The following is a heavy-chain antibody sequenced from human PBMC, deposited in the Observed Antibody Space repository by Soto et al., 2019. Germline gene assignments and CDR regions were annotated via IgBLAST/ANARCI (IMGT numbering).Heavy chain of an antibody. Sequence: EVQLVESGGGLVRPGGSLRLSCAASGFTFSYYWMQWVSQAPGKGLVWASRIHSDGSSTTYADFVKGRFIISRDNARNTVDLQMNSVRVEDTAVYYCARGDRGAFNLWGQGTVVTVSS. J-gene: IGHJ3*01. D-gene: IGHD1-26*01. CDR1: GFTFSYYW. V-gene: IGHV3-74*01. CDR2: IHSDGSST. CDR3: ARGDRGAFNL.